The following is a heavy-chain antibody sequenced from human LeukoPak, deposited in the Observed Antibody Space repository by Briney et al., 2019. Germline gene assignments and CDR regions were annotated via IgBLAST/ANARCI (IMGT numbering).Heavy chain of an antibody. CDR1: GFTFSSYG. CDR2: ISYDGSNK. J-gene: IGHJ5*02. CDR3: AKGISSYGNNWFDP. D-gene: IGHD4-17*01. V-gene: IGHV3-30*18. Sequence: PGGSLRLSCAASGFTFSSYGMHWVRQAPGKGLEWVAVISYDGSNKYYADSVKGRFTISRDNSKNTLYLQMNSLRAEDTAVYYCAKGISSYGNNWFDPWGQGTLVTVSS.